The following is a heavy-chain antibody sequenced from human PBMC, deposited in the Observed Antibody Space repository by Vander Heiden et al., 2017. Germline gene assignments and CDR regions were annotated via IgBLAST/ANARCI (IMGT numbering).Heavy chain of an antibody. CDR1: GFSLSTRGVG. V-gene: IGHV2-5*02. D-gene: IGHD3-22*01. Sequence: QITLKESGPTLVKPTQTLTLTCTFSGFSLSTRGVGVGWIRQPPGKALEWLALIYWDDDKRYSPSLKSRLTITKDTSKNQVVLTMTNMDPVDTATYYCARGITYYYDSSGYLIWFDPWGQGTLVTVSS. CDR3: ARGITYYYDSSGYLIWFDP. J-gene: IGHJ5*02. CDR2: IYWDDDK.